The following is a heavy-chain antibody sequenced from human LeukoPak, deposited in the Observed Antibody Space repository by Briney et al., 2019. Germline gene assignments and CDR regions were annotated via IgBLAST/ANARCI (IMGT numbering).Heavy chain of an antibody. D-gene: IGHD3-3*01. Sequence: SETLSLTCTVSGGSISSYYWSWIRQPPGKGLEWIGYIHYSGSTNYNPSLKSRVTISVDTSKNQFSLKQSSVTAADTAVYYCARDLFGEAVWGQGTMVTVSS. CDR3: ARDLFGEAV. V-gene: IGHV4-59*01. J-gene: IGHJ3*01. CDR2: IHYSGST. CDR1: GGSISSYY.